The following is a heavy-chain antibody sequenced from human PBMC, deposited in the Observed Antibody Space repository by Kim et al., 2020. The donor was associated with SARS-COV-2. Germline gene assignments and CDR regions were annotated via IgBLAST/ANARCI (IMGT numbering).Heavy chain of an antibody. J-gene: IGHJ5*02. CDR3: ARGARTGTTVYNWFDP. D-gene: IGHD1-1*01. V-gene: IGHV1-2*02. Sequence: KFQGRVTMTRDTSISTAYMELSRLRSDDTAVYYCARGARTGTTVYNWFDPWGQGTLVTVSS.